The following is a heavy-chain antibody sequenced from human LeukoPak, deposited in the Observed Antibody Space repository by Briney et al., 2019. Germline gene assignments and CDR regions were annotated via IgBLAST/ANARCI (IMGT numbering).Heavy chain of an antibody. CDR3: ARQGGSGRAFDI. J-gene: IGHJ3*02. Sequence: KPSETLSLICSVSGGSISSSSDYWGWIRQPPGKGLEWIGTIYYSGSTYYNPSLKSRVTISIDTSKNQFSLDLSSVTATDTAIYNCARQGGSGRAFDIWGQGTMVTVSS. D-gene: IGHD1-26*01. V-gene: IGHV4-39*01. CDR1: GGSISSSSDY. CDR2: IYYSGST.